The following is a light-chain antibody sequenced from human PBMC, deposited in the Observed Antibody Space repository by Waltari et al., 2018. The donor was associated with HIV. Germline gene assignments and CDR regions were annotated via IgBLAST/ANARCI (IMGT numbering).Light chain of an antibody. CDR2: WAS. J-gene: IGKJ2*01. CDR1: QSGLYSSTNKNY. CDR3: QQYYSTPYT. Sequence: DIVMTQSPDSLVVSLGERATINCKSSQSGLYSSTNKNYLAWFQQKTGQPPNLLIYWASTRESGVPDRFTGSGSGRDFTLTIISLQSEDVAGYYCQQYYSTPYTFGQGTKLQIK. V-gene: IGKV4-1*01.